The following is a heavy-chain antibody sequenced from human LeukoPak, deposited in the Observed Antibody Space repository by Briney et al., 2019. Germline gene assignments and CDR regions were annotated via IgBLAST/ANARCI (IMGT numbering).Heavy chain of an antibody. V-gene: IGHV4-61*08. D-gene: IGHD6-6*01. Sequence: SETLSLTCTVSGGSISSGGYYWSWIRQHPGKGLEWIGYIYYSGSTNYNPSLKSRVTISVDTSKNQFSLKLSSVTAADTAVYYCARVQGARPSNWFDPWGQGTLVTVSS. CDR1: GGSISSGGYY. CDR3: ARVQGARPSNWFDP. CDR2: IYYSGST. J-gene: IGHJ5*02.